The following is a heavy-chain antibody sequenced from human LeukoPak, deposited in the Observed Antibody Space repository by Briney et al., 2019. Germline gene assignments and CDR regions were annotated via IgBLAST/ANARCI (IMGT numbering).Heavy chain of an antibody. Sequence: SETLSLTCAVYGGAFRGYYWSWIRQPPGKGLEWIGEINHSGSTNYNPSLKSRVTISVDTSKNQFSLKLSSVTAADTAVYYCARLRWYLKNSPFDYWGQGTLVTVSS. CDR1: GGAFRGYY. D-gene: IGHD4-23*01. CDR2: INHSGST. V-gene: IGHV4-34*01. J-gene: IGHJ4*02. CDR3: ARLRWYLKNSPFDY.